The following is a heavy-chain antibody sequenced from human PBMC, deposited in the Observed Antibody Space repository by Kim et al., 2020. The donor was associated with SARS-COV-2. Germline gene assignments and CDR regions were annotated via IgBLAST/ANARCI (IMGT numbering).Heavy chain of an antibody. D-gene: IGHD2-2*01. CDR2: N. CDR3: AKGTGPASFDC. V-gene: IGHV4-59*09. J-gene: IGHJ4*02. Sequence: NNYTPSLKSRVTISEDTSKNQFSLKLSSVTAADTAVYYCAKGTGPASFDCWGQGTLVTVSS.